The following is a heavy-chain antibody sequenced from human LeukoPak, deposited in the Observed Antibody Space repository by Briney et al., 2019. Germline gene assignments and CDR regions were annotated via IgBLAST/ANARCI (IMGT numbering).Heavy chain of an antibody. CDR3: ARGYSSSWNYLDY. J-gene: IGHJ4*02. CDR1: GGSISNYW. CDR2: VFDSGST. Sequence: SETLSLTCTVSGGSISNYWWSWIRQPPGKGLEWIGYVFDSGSTNYNPSLKSRVTISVDTSKKQFSLKVSSVTTADTAVYYCARGYSSSWNYLDYWGQGTLVTVSS. V-gene: IGHV4-59*01. D-gene: IGHD6-13*01.